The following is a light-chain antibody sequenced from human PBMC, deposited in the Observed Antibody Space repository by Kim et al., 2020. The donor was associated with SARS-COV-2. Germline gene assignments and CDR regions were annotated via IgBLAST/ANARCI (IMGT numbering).Light chain of an antibody. CDR3: SSRDNSLNHVV. CDR2: GRN. J-gene: IGLJ2*01. CDR1: SLRTYF. Sequence: SSELTQDPAVSVALGQTVNITCQGDSLRTYFATWYQQKPGQAPVVVLYGRNRRPSAIPDRFSGSSSVNTDSLTITGAQAEDEADYFCSSRDNSLNHVVFG. V-gene: IGLV3-19*01.